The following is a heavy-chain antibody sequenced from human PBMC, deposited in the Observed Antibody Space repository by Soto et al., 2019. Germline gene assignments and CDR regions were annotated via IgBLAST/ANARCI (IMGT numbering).Heavy chain of an antibody. V-gene: IGHV5-51*01. Sequence: PGESLKISCKGSGYSSTSYWIGWVRQMPGKGLEWMGIIYPGDSDTRYSPSFQGQVTISADKSISTAYLQWSSLKASDTAMYYCARYYYDSSYLSGFDPWGQGTLVTVSS. J-gene: IGHJ5*02. CDR3: ARYYYDSSYLSGFDP. CDR1: GYSSTSYW. D-gene: IGHD3-22*01. CDR2: IYPGDSDT.